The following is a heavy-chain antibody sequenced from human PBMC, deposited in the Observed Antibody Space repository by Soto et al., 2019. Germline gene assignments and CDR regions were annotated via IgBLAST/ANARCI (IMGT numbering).Heavy chain of an antibody. CDR2: IYWDDDK. J-gene: IGHJ5*02. CDR1: GFSRSTRGEG. D-gene: IGHD3-10*01. V-gene: IGHV2-5*02. Sequence: SGPTLVNPTQTLTLTCTFSGFSRSTRGEGVGWNRQPPGKALEWLALIYWDDDKRYSPSLKSRLTITKDTSKNQVVLTMTNMDPVDTATYYCAHIPNYYQYNWFDPWGQGTLVTVSS. CDR3: AHIPNYYQYNWFDP.